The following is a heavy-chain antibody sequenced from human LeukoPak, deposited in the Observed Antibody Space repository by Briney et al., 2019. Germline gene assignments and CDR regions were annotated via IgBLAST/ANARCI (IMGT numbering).Heavy chain of an antibody. V-gene: IGHV4-59*01. CDR3: ARGSRITMTRDAFDI. CDR2: IYYSGST. Sequence: SETLSLTCTVSGGSISTYYWSWIRQPPGKELEWIGYIYYSGSTNYNPSLKSRVTMSLDTSKNQFSLKLISVTAADTAVYYCARGSRITMTRDAFDIWGQGTLVTVSS. CDR1: GGSISTYY. D-gene: IGHD3-22*01. J-gene: IGHJ4*02.